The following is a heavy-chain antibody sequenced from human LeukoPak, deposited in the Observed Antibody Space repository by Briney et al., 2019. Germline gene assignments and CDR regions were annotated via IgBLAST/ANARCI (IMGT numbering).Heavy chain of an antibody. CDR3: ARSHYDFWSAFDAFDI. D-gene: IGHD3-3*01. Sequence: TSETLSLACTVSGGSISSYYWSWIRQPPGKGLEWIGYIYYSGSTNYNPSLKSRVTISVDTSKNQFSLKLSSVTAADTAVYYCARSHYDFWSAFDAFDIWGQGTMVTVSS. CDR1: GGSISSYY. CDR2: IYYSGST. J-gene: IGHJ3*02. V-gene: IGHV4-59*01.